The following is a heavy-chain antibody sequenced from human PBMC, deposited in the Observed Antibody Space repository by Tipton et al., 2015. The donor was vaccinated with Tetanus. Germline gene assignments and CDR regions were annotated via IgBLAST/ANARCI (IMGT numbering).Heavy chain of an antibody. Sequence: TLSLTCTVSGGSIGSGGNYWSWIRQHPGKGLEAIGNTQFSGGTYYAPSLRSRATISIDMSNNQFSLKLTSVTAADTAVYFCARDFRGNGDGWYWDYWGQGTLVTV. CDR2: TQFSGGT. CDR1: GGSIGSGGNY. CDR3: ARDFRGNGDGWYWDY. J-gene: IGHJ4*02. V-gene: IGHV4-31*03. D-gene: IGHD6-19*01.